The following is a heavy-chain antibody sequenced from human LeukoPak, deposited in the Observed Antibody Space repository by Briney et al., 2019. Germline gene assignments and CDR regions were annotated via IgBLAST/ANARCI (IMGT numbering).Heavy chain of an antibody. CDR3: ARAYWEGYGDYHFDY. CDR1: GGSISSGDYY. V-gene: IGHV4-39*07. D-gene: IGHD4-17*01. Sequence: PSETLSLTCTVSGGSISSGDYYWGWIRQPPGKGLEWIGSIYHSGSTYYNPSLKSRVTISVDTSKNQFSLKLSSVTAADTAVYYCARAYWEGYGDYHFDYWGQGTLVTVSS. J-gene: IGHJ4*02. CDR2: IYHSGST.